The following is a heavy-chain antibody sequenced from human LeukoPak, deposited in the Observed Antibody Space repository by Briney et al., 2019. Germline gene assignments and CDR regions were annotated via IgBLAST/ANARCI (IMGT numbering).Heavy chain of an antibody. Sequence: GGSLRLSCAPSGFTFSSYEMNWVRQAPGKGLEWVGRIKSKTDGGTTDYAAPVKGRFTISRDDSKNTLYLQMNSLKTEDTAVYYCTTLKRVDFWSGYHDAFDIWGQGTMVTVSS. CDR2: IKSKTDGGTT. CDR1: GFTFSSYE. V-gene: IGHV3-15*01. J-gene: IGHJ3*02. CDR3: TTLKRVDFWSGYHDAFDI. D-gene: IGHD3-3*01.